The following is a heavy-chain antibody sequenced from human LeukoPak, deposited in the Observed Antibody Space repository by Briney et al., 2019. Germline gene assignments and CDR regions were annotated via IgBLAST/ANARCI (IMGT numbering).Heavy chain of an antibody. CDR2: ITPIFGTA. V-gene: IGHV1-69*13. CDR3: ARVTPSIVVVPADNPNWFDP. J-gene: IGHJ5*02. D-gene: IGHD2-2*01. CDR1: GGTFSSYA. Sequence: SVKVSCKAPGGTFSSYAISWVRQAPGQGLEWMGGITPIFGTANYAQKFQGRVTITADESTSTAYMELSSLRSEDTAVYYCARVTPSIVVVPADNPNWFDPWGQGTLVTVSS.